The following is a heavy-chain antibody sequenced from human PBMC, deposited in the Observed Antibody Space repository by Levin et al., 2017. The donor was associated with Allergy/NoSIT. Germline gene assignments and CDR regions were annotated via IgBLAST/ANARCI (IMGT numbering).Heavy chain of an antibody. CDR1: GFTFSSHG. CDR2: IWYDGCNE. CDR3: ARDGADAN. J-gene: IGHJ4*02. V-gene: IGHV3-33*01. Sequence: GESLKISCVGSGFTFSSHGLHWIRQTPGKGLEWVAFIWYDGCNEHYANSVKGRFTISSDDSNNTLYLHLDSLQADDTAVYYCARDGADANWGQGTLVTVSS. D-gene: IGHD1-26*01.